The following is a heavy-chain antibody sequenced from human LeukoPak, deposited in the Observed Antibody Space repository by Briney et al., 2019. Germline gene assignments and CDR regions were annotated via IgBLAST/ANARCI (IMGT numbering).Heavy chain of an antibody. CDR2: ISSSSSCI. J-gene: IGHJ4*02. Sequence: PGGSLRLSCAASGFTFSSYSMNWVRQAPGKGLEWVSSISSSSSCIYYADSVKGRFTISRDNAKNSLYLQMNSLRAEDTAVYYCARAKPMTTVTTDYRGQGTLVTVSS. CDR1: GFTFSSYS. CDR3: ARAKPMTTVTTDY. D-gene: IGHD4-17*01. V-gene: IGHV3-21*01.